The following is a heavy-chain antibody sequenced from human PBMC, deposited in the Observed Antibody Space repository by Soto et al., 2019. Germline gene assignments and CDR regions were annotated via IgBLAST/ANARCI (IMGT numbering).Heavy chain of an antibody. CDR3: ARESEDLTSNFDY. J-gene: IGHJ4*02. Sequence: LRLSCAASGFTFTRYSMNWVRQAPGKGLEWVSSISGTTNYIYYGDSMKGRFTISRDNAKNSLYLEMNSLRAEDTAVYYCARESEDLTSNFDYWGQGTLVTVSS. V-gene: IGHV3-21*06. CDR1: GFTFTRYS. CDR2: ISGTTNYI.